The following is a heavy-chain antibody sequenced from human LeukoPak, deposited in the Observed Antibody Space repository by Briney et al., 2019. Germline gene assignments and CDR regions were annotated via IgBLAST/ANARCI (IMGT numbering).Heavy chain of an antibody. V-gene: IGHV5-10-1*01. J-gene: IGHJ4*02. D-gene: IGHD3-10*01. CDR1: GYTFTNNY. Sequence: GESLKISCKGSGYTFTNNYISWVRQMPGKGLEWVGRINPSDSTTDYGPSFQGHVTISTDKSINTVYLQWGSLKASDTAMYYCARGHGGVDYWGQGALVTVSS. CDR3: ARGHGGVDY. CDR2: INPSDSTT.